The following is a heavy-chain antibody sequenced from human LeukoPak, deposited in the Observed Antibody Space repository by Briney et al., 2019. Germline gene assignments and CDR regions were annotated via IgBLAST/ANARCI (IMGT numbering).Heavy chain of an antibody. CDR1: GDSISSNNW. CDR2: IHHDGTT. J-gene: IGHJ6*02. D-gene: IGHD2-2*01. CDR3: ARYCSSTNCYGHYYGMDV. V-gene: IGHV4-4*02. Sequence: SGTLSLTCAVSGDSISSNNWWTWVRQPPAQGLVWIGEIHHDGTTNYNPSLRSRVTISIDKSKNHFSLILNSVTAADTAVYYCARYCSSTNCYGHYYGMDVWGQGTTVTVSS.